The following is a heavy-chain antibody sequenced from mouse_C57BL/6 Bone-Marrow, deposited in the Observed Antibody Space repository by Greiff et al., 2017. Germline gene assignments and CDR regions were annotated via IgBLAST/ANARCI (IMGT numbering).Heavy chain of an antibody. J-gene: IGHJ2*01. CDR2: IYPRSGNT. V-gene: IGHV1-81*01. D-gene: IGHD1-1*01. CDR3: ARTHYGSSYYFDY. Sequence: QVQLQQSGAELARPGASVKLSCKASGYTFTSYGISWVKQRTGQGLEWIGEIYPRSGNTDYNGKFKGKATLTADKSSSTAYMELRSLTSEDSAVYYCARTHYGSSYYFDYWGQGTTLTVSS. CDR1: GYTFTSYG.